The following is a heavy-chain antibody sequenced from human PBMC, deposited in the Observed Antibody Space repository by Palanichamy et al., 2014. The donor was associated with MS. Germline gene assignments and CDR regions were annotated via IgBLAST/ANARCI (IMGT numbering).Heavy chain of an antibody. CDR2: IYWDDDK. V-gene: IGHV2-5*02. CDR1: GFSLSTSGVG. D-gene: IGHD6-13*01. J-gene: IGHJ5*02. Sequence: QITLKESGPTLVKPTQTLTLTCTFSGFSLSTSGVGVGWIRQPPGKALEWLALIYWDDDKRYSPSLKSRLTITKDTSKNQVVLTMTNMDPVDTATYYCAHSRGISSSWRGDWFDPWGQGTLVTVSS. CDR3: AHSRGISSSWRGDWFDP.